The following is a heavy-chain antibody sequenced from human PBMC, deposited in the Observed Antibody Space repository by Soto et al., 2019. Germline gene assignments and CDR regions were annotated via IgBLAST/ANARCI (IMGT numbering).Heavy chain of an antibody. CDR1: GGSISSGHW. CDR2: IYHSGST. V-gene: IGHV4-4*02. J-gene: IGHJ4*02. D-gene: IGHD4-17*01. Sequence: SETLSLTCAVSGGSISSGHWWSWVRQPPGRGLEWIGEIYHSGSTNYNPSLKSRVTISVDQSKNRFSLKLTSVTAADTAVYYCARDYGPFDYWGQGTLVTVSS. CDR3: ARDYGPFDY.